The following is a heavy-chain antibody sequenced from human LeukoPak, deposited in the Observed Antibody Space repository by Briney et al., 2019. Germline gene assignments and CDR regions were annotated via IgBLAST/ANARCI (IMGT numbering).Heavy chain of an antibody. Sequence: ASVKVSCKASGYSFTSYDMHWVRQAPGQGLEWMGTINPSGGSTTYAQKFQGRVTMTRDTSTSTVYMELSSLRSDDTAVYYCARVLPAVRGVIEYWGQGTLVTVSS. V-gene: IGHV1-46*01. CDR3: ARVLPAVRGVIEY. CDR1: GYSFTSYD. D-gene: IGHD3-10*01. J-gene: IGHJ4*02. CDR2: INPSGGST.